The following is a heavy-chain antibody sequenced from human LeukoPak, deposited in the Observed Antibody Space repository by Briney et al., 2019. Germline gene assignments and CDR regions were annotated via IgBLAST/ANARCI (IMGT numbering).Heavy chain of an antibody. Sequence: GASVKVSCKASGYTFTGYYMHWVRQAPGQGLEWMGWINPNSGGTNYAQKFQGRVTMTRDTSISTAYMELSRLRSDDTAVYYCARPVWGSYRPYYFDYWGQGTLVTVSS. CDR2: INPNSGGT. J-gene: IGHJ4*02. CDR3: ARPVWGSYRPYYFDY. CDR1: GYTFTGYY. D-gene: IGHD3-16*02. V-gene: IGHV1-2*02.